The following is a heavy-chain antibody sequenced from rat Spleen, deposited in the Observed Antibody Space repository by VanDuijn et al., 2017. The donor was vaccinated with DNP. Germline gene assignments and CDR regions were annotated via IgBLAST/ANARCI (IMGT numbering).Heavy chain of an antibody. J-gene: IGHJ4*01. CDR1: GFSLTSFG. V-gene: IGHV2-4*01. CDR2: IWYDGTT. D-gene: IGHD1-3*01. Sequence: QVQLKESGPGLVQPSQTLSLTCTVSGFSLTSFGVSWVRQPPGKGLEWIGAIWYDGTTDYNSALKSRLIISRDTSKSQVFLKMNSLQTDDTGTYYCASTLVNYGTYGYYAMDAWGQGTSVTVSS. CDR3: ASTLVNYGTYGYYAMDA.